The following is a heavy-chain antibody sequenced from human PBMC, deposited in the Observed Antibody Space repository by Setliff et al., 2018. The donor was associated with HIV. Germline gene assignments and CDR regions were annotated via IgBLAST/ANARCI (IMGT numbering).Heavy chain of an antibody. CDR2: ISAYNGNT. J-gene: IGHJ3*02. CDR1: GYTFSSYG. Sequence: ASVKVSCKASGYTFSSYGISWVRQAPGQGVEWMGWISAYNGNTNYAQKLQGRVTMTTDTSTSTAYMELRSLRSDDTAVYYCARGYYNFWSGYYDSRFPNPIDAFDIWGQGTMVTGS. V-gene: IGHV1-18*01. D-gene: IGHD3-3*01. CDR3: ARGYYNFWSGYYDSRFPNPIDAFDI.